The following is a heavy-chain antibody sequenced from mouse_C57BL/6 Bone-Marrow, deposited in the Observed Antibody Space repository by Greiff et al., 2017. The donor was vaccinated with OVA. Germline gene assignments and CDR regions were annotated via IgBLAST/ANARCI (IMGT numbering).Heavy chain of an antibody. Sequence: VQLQQPGAELVKPGASVKLSCKASGYTFTSYWMHWVKQRPGQGLEWIGMIHPNSGSTNYNEKFKSKATLTVDKSSSTAYMQLSSLTSEDSAVYYCARSFYYGSSYPLDYWGQGTSVTVSS. V-gene: IGHV1-64*01. CDR2: IHPNSGST. CDR1: GYTFTSYW. J-gene: IGHJ4*01. CDR3: ARSFYYGSSYPLDY. D-gene: IGHD1-1*01.